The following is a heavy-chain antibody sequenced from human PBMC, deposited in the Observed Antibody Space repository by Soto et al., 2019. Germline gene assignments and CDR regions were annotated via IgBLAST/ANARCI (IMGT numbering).Heavy chain of an antibody. CDR2: IYYSGST. Sequence: SETLSLTCTVSGGSISSSSYYWGWIRQPPGKGLEWIGSIYYSGSTYYNPSLKSRVTISVDTSKNQSSLKLSSVTAADTAVYYCARLVSGWSPGGDYYYYYYMDVWGKGTTVTVSS. CDR1: GGSISSSSYY. CDR3: ARLVSGWSPGGDYYYYYYMDV. V-gene: IGHV4-39*01. D-gene: IGHD6-19*01. J-gene: IGHJ6*03.